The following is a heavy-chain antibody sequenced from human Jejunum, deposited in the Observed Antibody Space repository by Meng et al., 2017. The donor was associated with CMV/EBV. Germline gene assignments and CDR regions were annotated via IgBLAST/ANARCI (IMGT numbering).Heavy chain of an antibody. D-gene: IGHD2-8*02. CDR1: GYTFPNYY. CDR2: LGPTRVDT. J-gene: IGHJ4*02. Sequence: VPLVPSWAEVKNSGASVTVSCTASGYTFPNYYVHWVRQAPGQGLEWMGWLGPTRVDTHSAQQFPGRVPITMDTSIHTAYMELSRLNFDDTAVYYCARKMGVYYFDYWGQGTLVTVSS. V-gene: IGHV1-2*02. CDR3: ARKMGVYYFDY.